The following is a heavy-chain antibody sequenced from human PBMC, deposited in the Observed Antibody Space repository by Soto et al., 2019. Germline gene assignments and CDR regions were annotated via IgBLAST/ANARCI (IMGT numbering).Heavy chain of an antibody. D-gene: IGHD3-9*01. CDR2: ISHSGTS. Sequence: QVQLQESGPGLVKPSGTLSLTCAVSGGSISSSHWWTWVRQSPGKGLEYIGEISHSGTSNSNPSLKNRVTLSVDKSKNHFSLTLTSVTAADTAVYYCARVVLTITRGAFDAWGQGSLVIFSS. CDR3: ARVVLTITRGAFDA. CDR1: GGSISSSHW. V-gene: IGHV4-4*02. J-gene: IGHJ3*01.